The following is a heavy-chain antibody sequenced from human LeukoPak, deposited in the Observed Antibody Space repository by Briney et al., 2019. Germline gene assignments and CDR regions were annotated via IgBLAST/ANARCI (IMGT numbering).Heavy chain of an antibody. CDR2: INHSGST. J-gene: IGHJ4*02. CDR1: GGSFSGYY. V-gene: IGHV4-34*01. Sequence: SETLSLTCAVYGGSFSGYYWSWIRQPPGKGLEWIGEINHSGSTNYNPSLKSRVTISVDTSKNQFSLKLSSVTAADTAVYYCARGPYYYDSSGYYYDSLYSFDYWGQGTLVTVSS. CDR3: ARGPYYYDSSGYYYDSLYSFDY. D-gene: IGHD3-22*01.